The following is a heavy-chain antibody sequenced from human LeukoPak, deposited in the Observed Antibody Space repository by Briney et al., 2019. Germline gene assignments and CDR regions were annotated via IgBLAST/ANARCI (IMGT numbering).Heavy chain of an antibody. Sequence: SETLFLTCTVSDGSISSYYWSWIRQPPGKGLEWIGYIYYSGTTNYNPSLKSRVTISVDTSKNQFSLNLSSVTAADTAVYYCARHSYYYYGMDVWGQGTTVTVSS. V-gene: IGHV4-59*08. J-gene: IGHJ6*02. CDR3: ARHSYYYYGMDV. CDR1: DGSISSYY. CDR2: IYYSGTT.